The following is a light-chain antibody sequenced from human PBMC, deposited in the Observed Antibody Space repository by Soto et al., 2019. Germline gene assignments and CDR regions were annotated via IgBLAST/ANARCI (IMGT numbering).Light chain of an antibody. J-gene: IGLJ1*01. CDR2: EGS. V-gene: IGLV2-23*01. Sequence: QSALTQPASVSGSPGQSITISCTGTSSDVGNYNLVSWYQQHPGKAPRLMIYEGSKRPSGVSNRFSGSKSGNTASLTISGLQTDDEADYFCSSYAGTYTYVFGTGTKVTVL. CDR1: SSDVGNYNL. CDR3: SSYAGTYTYV.